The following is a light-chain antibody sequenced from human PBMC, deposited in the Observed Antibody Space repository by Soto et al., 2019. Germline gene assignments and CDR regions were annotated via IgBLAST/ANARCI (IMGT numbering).Light chain of an antibody. Sequence: QSVLTQPPSASGTPGQRVSISCSGSGSSIGTNTVNWYRQLPGTAPKLLIYANNQGPSGVPDRFSGSKSGTSASLAINGLQSEDEAEYYCAAWDGSLNNVLFGGGTKLTVL. CDR2: ANN. V-gene: IGLV1-44*01. CDR1: GSSIGTNT. J-gene: IGLJ2*01. CDR3: AAWDGSLNNVL.